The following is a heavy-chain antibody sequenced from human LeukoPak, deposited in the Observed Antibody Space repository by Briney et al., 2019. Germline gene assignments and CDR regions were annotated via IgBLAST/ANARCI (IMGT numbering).Heavy chain of an antibody. CDR1: GFTFYTYA. Sequence: QPGGSLRLSCAASGFTFYTYAMSWVRQAPGKGLEWVSVIGGNDGTTYYADSVRGRFTISRDNSENTLYLQMNSLRTEDTAVYYCTKDRGVIAGRPDSYFDDWGQGILVTVSS. D-gene: IGHD6-6*01. CDR2: IGGNDGTT. CDR3: TKDRGVIAGRPDSYFDD. V-gene: IGHV3-23*01. J-gene: IGHJ4*02.